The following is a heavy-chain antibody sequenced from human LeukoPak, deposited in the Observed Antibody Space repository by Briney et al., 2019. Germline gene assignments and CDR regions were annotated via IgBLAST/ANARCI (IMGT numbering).Heavy chain of an antibody. CDR3: AKATDSGSSGY. CDR2: ISSSGSTI. V-gene: IGHV3-11*01. Sequence: GGSLRLSCAASGFTFSDYYMSWIRQAPGKGLEWVSYISSSGSTIYYADSVKGRFTISRDNSKNTLYLQMNSLRAEDTAVYYCAKATDSGSSGYWGQGTLVTVSS. D-gene: IGHD1-26*01. CDR1: GFTFSDYY. J-gene: IGHJ4*02.